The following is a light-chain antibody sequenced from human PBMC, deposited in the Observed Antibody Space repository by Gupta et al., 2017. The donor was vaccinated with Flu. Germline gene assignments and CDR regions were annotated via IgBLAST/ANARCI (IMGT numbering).Light chain of an antibody. CDR3: QQYNSLWT. Sequence: DIHMPQSPSTLSASVGDRVTITCRASQSISSWLAWYQQKPGKAPKLLIYKASSLESGVPSRFSGSGSGTEFTLTISSLQPDDFATYYCQQYNSLWTFGQGTKVEIK. J-gene: IGKJ1*01. CDR2: KAS. CDR1: QSISSW. V-gene: IGKV1-5*03.